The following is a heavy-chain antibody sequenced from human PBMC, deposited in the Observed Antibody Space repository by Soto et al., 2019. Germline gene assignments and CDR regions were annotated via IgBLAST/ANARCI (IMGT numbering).Heavy chain of an antibody. CDR2: IIPIFGTA. V-gene: IGHV1-69*01. CDR3: ARMYCSGGSCYSGYYYYGMDV. Sequence: QVQLVQSGAEVKKPGSSVKVSCKASGGTFSSYAISWVRQAPGQGLEWMGGIIPIFGTANYAQKFQGRVTITADESTGTAYMELSSLRSEDTAVYYCARMYCSGGSCYSGYYYYGMDVWGQGTTVTVSS. CDR1: GGTFSSYA. D-gene: IGHD2-15*01. J-gene: IGHJ6*02.